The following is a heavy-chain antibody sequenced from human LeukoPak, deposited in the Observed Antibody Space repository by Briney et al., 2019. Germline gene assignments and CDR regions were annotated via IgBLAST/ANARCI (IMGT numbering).Heavy chain of an antibody. V-gene: IGHV3-21*01. CDR1: GFTFSNYS. CDR2: ISSSSSYI. D-gene: IGHD3-10*01. Sequence: PGGSLRLSCAASGFTFSNYSMNWVRQAPGKGLEWVSFISSSSSYIYYADSVKGRFTISRDNAENSLYLQMNSLRAEDTAVYYCARGAGPMVRGVSIDYWGQGTLVTVSS. CDR3: ARGAGPMVRGVSIDY. J-gene: IGHJ4*02.